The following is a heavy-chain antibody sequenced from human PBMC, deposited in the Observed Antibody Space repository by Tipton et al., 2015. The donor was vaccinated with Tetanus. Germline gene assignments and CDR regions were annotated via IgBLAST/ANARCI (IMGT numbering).Heavy chain of an antibody. J-gene: IGHJ3*01. CDR1: GGSLRSGDHY. D-gene: IGHD2-2*01. Sequence: TLSLTCTVSGGSLRSGDHYWSWIRQPPGKGLEWIAYIFHSGSTNYSPSLKSRVAISMDTSKNQIPLKLSSVTAADTAVYYCARRSYCSSSRCFDAFDLWGQGTMVTVSS. V-gene: IGHV4-61*08. CDR3: ARRSYCSSSRCFDAFDL. CDR2: IFHSGST.